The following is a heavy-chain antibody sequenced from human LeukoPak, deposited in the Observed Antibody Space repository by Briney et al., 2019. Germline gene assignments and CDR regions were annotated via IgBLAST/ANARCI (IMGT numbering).Heavy chain of an antibody. J-gene: IGHJ6*02. CDR1: GGSISSGGYY. D-gene: IGHD5-18*01. Sequence: PSETLSLTCTVSGGSISSGGYYWSWIRQHPGKGLEWIGYIYYSGSTYYNPSLESRVTISGDTSKNQFSLKLSSVTAADTAVYYCARVGYSYGYGMDVWGQGTTVTVSS. V-gene: IGHV4-31*03. CDR3: ARVGYSYGYGMDV. CDR2: IYYSGST.